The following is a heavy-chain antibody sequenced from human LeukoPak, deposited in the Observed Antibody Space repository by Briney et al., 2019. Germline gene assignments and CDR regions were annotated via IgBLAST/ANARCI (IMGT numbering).Heavy chain of an antibody. J-gene: IGHJ4*02. CDR1: GFTFSSFW. CDR2: INTDGSNT. V-gene: IGHV3-74*01. Sequence: GGSLRLSCVASGFTFSSFWMQWVRQAPGRGRVCVSRINTDGSNTNYADSVRGRFTISRDSAKNTLYLQMNSLRAEDTAVYYCARIGTSLAAYWGQGTLVTVSS. D-gene: IGHD1-1*01. CDR3: ARIGTSLAAY.